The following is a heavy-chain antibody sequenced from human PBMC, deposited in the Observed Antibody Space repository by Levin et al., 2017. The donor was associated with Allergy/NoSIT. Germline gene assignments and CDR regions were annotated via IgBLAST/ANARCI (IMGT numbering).Heavy chain of an antibody. CDR2: IYSGGST. CDR3: AREGSPYGSGSYYNGDAFDI. CDR1: GFTVSSNY. J-gene: IGHJ3*02. D-gene: IGHD3-10*01. Sequence: AGGSLRLSCAASGFTVSSNYMSWVRQAPGKGLEWVSVIYSGGSTYYADSVKGRFTISRDNSKNTLYLQMNSLRAEDTAVYYCAREGSPYGSGSYYNGDAFDIWGQGTMVTVSS. V-gene: IGHV3-53*01.